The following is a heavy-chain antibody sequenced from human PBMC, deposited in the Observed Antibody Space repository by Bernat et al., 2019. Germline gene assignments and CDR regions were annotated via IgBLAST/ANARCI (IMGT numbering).Heavy chain of an antibody. CDR3: TTGPGGYDVDY. Sequence: EVQLVESGGGLVKPGGSLRLSCAASGFTFSNAWMSWVRQAPGKGLEWVGRIKSKTDGGTKDYAAPVKGRFTISRDDSKNTLYLQMNSLKTEDTAVYYCTTGPGGYDVDYWGQGTLVTVSS. J-gene: IGHJ4*02. V-gene: IGHV3-15*01. CDR2: IKSKTDGGTK. CDR1: GFTFSNAW. D-gene: IGHD5-12*01.